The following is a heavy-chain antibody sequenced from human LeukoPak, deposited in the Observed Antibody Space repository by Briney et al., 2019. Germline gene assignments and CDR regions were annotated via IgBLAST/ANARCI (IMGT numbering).Heavy chain of an antibody. CDR2: IIPIFGTA. CDR3: ARPTFGGVISY. J-gene: IGHJ4*02. CDR1: GGTFNNYT. D-gene: IGHD3-16*02. V-gene: IGHV1-69*06. Sequence: ASVKVSCKASGGTFNNYTISWVRQAPGQGLEWMGGIIPIFGTANYAQEFQGRVTITADKSTSTVYMDLSSLRSEDTAVYYCARPTFGGVISYWGQGTLVTVSS.